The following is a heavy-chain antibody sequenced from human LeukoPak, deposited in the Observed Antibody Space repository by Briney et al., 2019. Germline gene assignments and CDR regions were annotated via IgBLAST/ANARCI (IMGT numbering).Heavy chain of an antibody. CDR3: ARAYRRTGDY. J-gene: IGHJ4*02. D-gene: IGHD3-16*02. V-gene: IGHV3-48*04. CDR2: IDTSSTTM. CDR1: GLTFSKYS. Sequence: GGSLRLSCAASGLTFSKYSMTWVRQAPGKGLEWVSFIDTSSTTMYYTDSVKGRFTISRDNAKNSLYLQMNSLRAEDTAVYYCARAYRRTGDYWGQGTLVTVSS.